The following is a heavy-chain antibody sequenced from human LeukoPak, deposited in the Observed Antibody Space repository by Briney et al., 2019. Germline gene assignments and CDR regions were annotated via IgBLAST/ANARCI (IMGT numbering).Heavy chain of an antibody. J-gene: IGHJ4*02. CDR3: ARDHAYRTDY. CDR2: INQDESKK. D-gene: IGHD2-2*01. Sequence: GGSLRLSCSASGFAFSGFAMGWVRQAPGKGLEWVANINQDESKKYYVDSVKGRFTISRDNAKNSLYLQMSSLRAEDTAVYYCARDHAYRTDYWGQGTLVTVSS. V-gene: IGHV3-7*01. CDR1: GFAFSGFA.